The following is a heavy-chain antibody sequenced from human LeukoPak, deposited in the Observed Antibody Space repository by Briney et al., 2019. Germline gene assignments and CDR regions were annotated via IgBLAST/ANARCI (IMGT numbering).Heavy chain of an antibody. D-gene: IGHD3-22*01. CDR1: GGSISSYY. CDR3: ARHPLGYSFDY. CDR2: IYYSGST. J-gene: IGHJ4*02. Sequence: SETLSLTCNVSGGSISSYYWSWIRQPPGKGLEWIGYIYYSGSTNYNPSLKSRVTISVDTSKNQFSLKLSSVTAADTAVYYCARHPLGYSFDYWGQGALVTVSS. V-gene: IGHV4-59*08.